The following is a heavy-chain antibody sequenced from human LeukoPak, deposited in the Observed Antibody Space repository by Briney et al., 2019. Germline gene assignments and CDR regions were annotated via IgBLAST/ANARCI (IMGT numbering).Heavy chain of an antibody. CDR3: ARRTEIYYYYYYGMDV. Sequence: ASVKVSCKASGYTFTGYYMHWVRQAPGQGLEWMGWINPNSGNTGYAQKFQGRVTMTRNTSISTAYMELSSLRSEETAVYYCARRTEIYYYYYYGMDVWGQGTTVTVSS. V-gene: IGHV1-8*02. J-gene: IGHJ6*02. D-gene: IGHD1-14*01. CDR2: INPNSGNT. CDR1: GYTFTGYY.